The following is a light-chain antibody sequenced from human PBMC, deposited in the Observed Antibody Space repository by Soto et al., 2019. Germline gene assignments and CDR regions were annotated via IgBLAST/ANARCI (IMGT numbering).Light chain of an antibody. CDR2: GAS. CDR3: QQYTGSPWT. J-gene: IGKJ1*01. V-gene: IGKV3-20*01. Sequence: EIVLTQSPGTLSLSPGERATLSCRASQTVSANYLAWYQQKPGQAPRLLIYGASSRATGIPDRFSGSGTGTDFSLTISRLEPEDFAVYYWQQYTGSPWTFGRGTKVEIK. CDR1: QTVSANY.